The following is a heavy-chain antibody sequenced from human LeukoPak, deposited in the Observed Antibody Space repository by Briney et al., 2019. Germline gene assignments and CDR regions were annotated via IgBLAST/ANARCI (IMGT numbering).Heavy chain of an antibody. Sequence: ASVNVSCKASGYTFISYYMHWVRQAPGQGLEWMGIISPSTGNTNYAQKFQGRVTMTKDTSTSTVYMELSNLRSEDTAVYYCARAKSGSGSYNAFDIWGQGTMVAVSS. CDR2: ISPSTGNT. V-gene: IGHV1-46*01. CDR3: ARAKSGSGSYNAFDI. D-gene: IGHD3-10*01. J-gene: IGHJ3*02. CDR1: GYTFISYY.